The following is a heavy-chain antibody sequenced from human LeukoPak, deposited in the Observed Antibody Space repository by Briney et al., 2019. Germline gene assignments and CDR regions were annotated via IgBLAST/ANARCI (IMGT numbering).Heavy chain of an antibody. CDR2: IYPGDSES. V-gene: IGHV5-51*01. CDR3: ARLGGSGSQDDF. J-gene: IGHJ4*02. D-gene: IGHD3-10*01. CDR1: AYSFTTYW. Sequence: GESLQISCKGSAYSFTTYWIGCLRRMPPKGLQWRVIIYPGDSESRYSPSFQGQVTISADKSISTAYLQWSSLKASDIALYYCARLGGSGSQDDFWGQGTLVTVS.